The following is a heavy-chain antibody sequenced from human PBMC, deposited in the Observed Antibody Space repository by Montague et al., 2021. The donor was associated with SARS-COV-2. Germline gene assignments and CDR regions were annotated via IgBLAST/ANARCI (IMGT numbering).Heavy chain of an antibody. D-gene: IGHD3-22*01. J-gene: IGHJ3*02. Sequence: SETLSLTCTVSGDSIRTYYRSWIRQPPGKGLEWIGYIYYNGYTNXNPSLKSRVTISVDTSKNQFYLRLSSVTAADTAVYFCDRGGATYYYDTSGYVNAFDTWGQGTMVTVSS. V-gene: IGHV4-59*01. CDR3: DRGGATYYYDTSGYVNAFDT. CDR2: IYYNGYT. CDR1: GDSIRTYY.